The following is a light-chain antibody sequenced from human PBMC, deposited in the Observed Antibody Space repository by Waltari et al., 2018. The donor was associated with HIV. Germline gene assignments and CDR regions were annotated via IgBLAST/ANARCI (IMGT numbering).Light chain of an antibody. V-gene: IGKV3-15*01. CDR3: QQYNKWPWT. CDR1: QRFSSN. J-gene: IGKJ1*01. CDR2: GAS. Sequence: EIVMTQSPATLSVSPGDRAPLSCRASQRFSSNLAWYQQEPGQAPRLLIYGASTRATGIPARFSGSGSGTEFTLTISSLQSEDFAVYYCQQYNKWPWTFGQGTKVEIK.